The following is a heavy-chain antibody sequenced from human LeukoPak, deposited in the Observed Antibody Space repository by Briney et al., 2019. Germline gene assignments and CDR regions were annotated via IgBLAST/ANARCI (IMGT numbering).Heavy chain of an antibody. CDR1: GFTSGDYA. V-gene: IGHV3-9*02. J-gene: IGHJ4*02. Sequence: GRCLRLSCAASGFTSGDYAMHWVRQAPGKGLEWVSGISWNSGSIGYADSVKGRFTISRDNAKNSLHLQMNSLRAEDTALYYCAKSKGGSGSYPVTRWGQGTPVTVSS. D-gene: IGHD3-10*01. CDR3: AKSKGGSGSYPVTR. CDR2: ISWNSGSI.